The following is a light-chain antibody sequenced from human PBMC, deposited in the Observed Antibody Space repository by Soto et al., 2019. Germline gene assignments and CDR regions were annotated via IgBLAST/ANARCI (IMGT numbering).Light chain of an antibody. Sequence: EILLTQSPGTLSLSPGERATLSCRASQSVASSYLAWYQQKPGQAPRLLIYGASSRATGIPDRFSGSGSGTEFTLTISRLEPEDFAVYYCQQYGSSPALFTFGPGTKVDIK. CDR2: GAS. V-gene: IGKV3-20*01. CDR1: QSVASSY. CDR3: QQYGSSPALFT. J-gene: IGKJ3*01.